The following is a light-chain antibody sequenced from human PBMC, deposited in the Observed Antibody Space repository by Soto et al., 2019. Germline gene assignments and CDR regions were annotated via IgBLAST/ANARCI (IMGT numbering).Light chain of an antibody. CDR1: SNNIDSHNF. J-gene: IGLJ2*01. CDR3: CSYAGQTVF. Sequence: QSVLTQPASVSGSPGQSITISCTVTSNNIDSHNFVSWYQQHPGKVPKLMIYDDTERPSGVSDRFSGSKSGRTASLTISGLQAEDEADYYCCSYAGQTVFFAGGTKLTVL. V-gene: IGLV2-23*01. CDR2: DDT.